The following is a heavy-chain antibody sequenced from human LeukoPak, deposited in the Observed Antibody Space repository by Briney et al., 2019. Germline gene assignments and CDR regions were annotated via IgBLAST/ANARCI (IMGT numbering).Heavy chain of an antibody. CDR1: GGSFSNHY. D-gene: IGHD2-15*01. Sequence: SETLSLTCAVYGGSFSNHYWSWIRQPPGKGLEWIGSIYYSGSTYYNPSLKSRVTISVDTSKNQFSLKLSSVTAADTAVYYCARVPKYCSGGSCYANFDYWGQGTLVTVSS. V-gene: IGHV4-34*01. CDR2: IYYSGST. J-gene: IGHJ4*02. CDR3: ARVPKYCSGGSCYANFDY.